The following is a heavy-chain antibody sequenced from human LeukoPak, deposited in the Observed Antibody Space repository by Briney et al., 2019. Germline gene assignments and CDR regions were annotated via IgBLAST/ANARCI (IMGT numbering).Heavy chain of an antibody. Sequence: PSETLSLTCTVSGGSISSYYWSWIRQPPGKGLEWIGYIYYSGSTNYNPSLKSRVTISVDTSKNQFSLKLSSVTAADTAVYYCARVWYGKTDHWGQGTLVTVSS. CDR3: ARVWYGKTDH. CDR2: IYYSGST. V-gene: IGHV4-59*08. D-gene: IGHD3-16*01. CDR1: GGSISSYY. J-gene: IGHJ4*02.